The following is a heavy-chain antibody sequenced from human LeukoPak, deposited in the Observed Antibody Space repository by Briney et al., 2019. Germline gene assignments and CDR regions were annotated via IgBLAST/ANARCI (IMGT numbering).Heavy chain of an antibody. CDR1: GFTFSSYG. J-gene: IGHJ5*02. V-gene: IGHV3-30*02. Sequence: GGSLRLSCAASGFTFSSYGMHWVRQAPGKGLEWVAFILYDGSNKYYADSVKGRFTISRDNSKNTLYLQMNSLRAEDTAVYYCAKLPWSYCSSTSCYPPSSWFDPWGQGTLVTVSS. D-gene: IGHD2-2*01. CDR3: AKLPWSYCSSTSCYPPSSWFDP. CDR2: ILYDGSNK.